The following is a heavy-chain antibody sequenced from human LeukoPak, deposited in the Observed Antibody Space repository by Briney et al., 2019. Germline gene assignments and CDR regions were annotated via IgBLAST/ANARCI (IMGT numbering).Heavy chain of an antibody. CDR1: GFTFSSYA. CDR3: AREAPGGPRTFDP. V-gene: IGHV3-20*04. J-gene: IGHJ5*02. Sequence: GGSLRLSCAASGFTFSSYAMSWVRQSPEKGLEWVAGINWNGHSTGYADSVKGRFTISRDNAKKSLYLQMNNLRVEDTALYYCAREAPGGPRTFDPWGQGTLVTVSS. CDR2: INWNGHST. D-gene: IGHD3-10*01.